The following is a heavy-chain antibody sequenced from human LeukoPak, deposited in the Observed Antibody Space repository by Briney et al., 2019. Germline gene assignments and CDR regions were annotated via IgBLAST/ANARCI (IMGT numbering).Heavy chain of an antibody. D-gene: IGHD3-10*01. V-gene: IGHV4-59*01. CDR3: ARVWGSGSYVAFDI. CDR2: IYYSGST. CDR1: GGSISSYY. Sequence: SETLSLTCTVSGGSISSYYWSWIRQPPGKGLEWIGYIYYSGSTNYNPSLKSRVTISVDTSKNQFSLKLSSVTAADTAVYYCARVWGSGSYVAFDIWGQGTMVTVSS. J-gene: IGHJ3*02.